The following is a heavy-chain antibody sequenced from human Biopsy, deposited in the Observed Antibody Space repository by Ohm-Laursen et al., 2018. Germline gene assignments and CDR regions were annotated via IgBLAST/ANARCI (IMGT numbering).Heavy chain of an antibody. CDR1: GGSFTGHY. J-gene: IGHJ1*01. V-gene: IGHV4-59*11. D-gene: IGHD4-23*01. CDR2: ISHTGYT. Sequence: GTLSLTCTVSGGSFTGHYWTWIRQPPGKGLEWIGHISHTGYTSYKSSLKSRVTISLDNSRKHFSLRLTSLAAADTAVYYCARGSNEYGGLYFPHWGQGTLVTVSS. CDR3: ARGSNEYGGLYFPH.